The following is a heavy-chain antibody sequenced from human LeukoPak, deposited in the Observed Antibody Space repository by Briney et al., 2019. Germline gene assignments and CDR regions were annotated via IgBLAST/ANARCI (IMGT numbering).Heavy chain of an antibody. D-gene: IGHD6-13*01. CDR2: IMQDRSEK. J-gene: IGHJ4*02. V-gene: IGHV3-7*01. CDR3: ARDPGRARRAAAGYFDY. CDR1: GFTFTNYW. Sequence: GGSLRLSCADSGFTFTNYWMRWVRQAPGEGLELVANIMQDRSEKYYVDSVKGRFSISRDNAKNSLYLQMNSLRAEYTAVYYCARDPGRARRAAAGYFDYWGQGTLVTVSS.